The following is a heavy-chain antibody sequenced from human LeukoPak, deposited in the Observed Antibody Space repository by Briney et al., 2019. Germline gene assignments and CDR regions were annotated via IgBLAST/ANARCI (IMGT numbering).Heavy chain of an antibody. Sequence: GASVKVSCKASGYTFTSYGISWVRQAPGQGLEWMGWISAYNGNTNYAQKLQGRVTMTTDTSTSTAYMELRSLRSDDTAVYYCARVKYSSSSFDSNYYYYYMDVWGKGTTVTVSS. J-gene: IGHJ6*03. CDR1: GYTFTSYG. CDR3: ARVKYSSSSFDSNYYYYYMDV. CDR2: ISAYNGNT. D-gene: IGHD6-6*01. V-gene: IGHV1-18*01.